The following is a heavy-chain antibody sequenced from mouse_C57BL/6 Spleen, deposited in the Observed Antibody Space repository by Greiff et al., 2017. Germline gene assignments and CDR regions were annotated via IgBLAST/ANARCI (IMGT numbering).Heavy chain of an antibody. V-gene: IGHV5-6*02. CDR2: ISSGGSYT. CDR3: ARKPYKYYFDD. D-gene: IGHD1-3*01. Sequence: EVKLVESGGDLVKPGGSLKLSCAASGFTFSSYGMSWVRQTPDKRLEWVATISSGGSYTYYPDSVKGRVTISRDNAKNTLYLQMSSLKSEDTAMYYCARKPYKYYFDDWGQGTTLTVSS. CDR1: GFTFSSYG. J-gene: IGHJ2*01.